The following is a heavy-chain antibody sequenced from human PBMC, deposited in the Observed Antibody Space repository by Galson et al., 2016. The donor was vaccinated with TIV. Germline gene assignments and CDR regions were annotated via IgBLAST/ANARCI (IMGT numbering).Heavy chain of an antibody. CDR3: ASELFDF. CDR1: GFTFSGYS. CDR2: ISDDGTKR. Sequence: SLRLSCAASGFTFSGYSMDWVRQAPGKGLGWVAVISDDGTKRYHTDSVRGRFSISRDNSDETVHLQMNSLRVEDSAMYYCASELFDFWGQGTLVTVSS. J-gene: IGHJ4*02. V-gene: IGHV3-30*04.